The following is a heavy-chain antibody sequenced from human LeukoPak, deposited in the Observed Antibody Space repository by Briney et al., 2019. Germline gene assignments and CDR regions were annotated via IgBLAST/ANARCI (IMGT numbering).Heavy chain of an antibody. CDR1: GFTFSSYA. V-gene: IGHV3-23*01. CDR3: AKESAYGDYSESSPVDC. Sequence: GGSLRLSCAASGFTFSSYAMSWVRQAPGKGLEWVSAISGSGGSTYYADSVKGRFTISRDNSKNTLYLQMNSLRAEDTAVYYCAKESAYGDYSESSPVDCWGQGTLVTVSS. J-gene: IGHJ4*02. D-gene: IGHD4-17*01. CDR2: ISGSGGST.